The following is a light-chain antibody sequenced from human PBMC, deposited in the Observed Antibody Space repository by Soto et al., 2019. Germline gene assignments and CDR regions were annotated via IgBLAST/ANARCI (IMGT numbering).Light chain of an antibody. V-gene: IGLV2-14*03. CDR1: SSDVGGHNY. J-gene: IGLJ2*01. CDR2: NVD. CDR3: SSYADSSTVV. Sequence: QSALTQVASVSASPGQSITISCTGTSSDVGGHNYVSWYQPHPGKAPKLMIYNVDYRPSWVSNRVSGSKSGNTASLTISGLQADDEAYYYCSSYADSSTVVFGGGTKVTVL.